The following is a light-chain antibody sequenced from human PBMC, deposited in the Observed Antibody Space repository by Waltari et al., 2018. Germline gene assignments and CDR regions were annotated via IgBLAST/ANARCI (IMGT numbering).Light chain of an antibody. Sequence: DMQLTQSPSSLSAYVGDRVTITCQASQDISKNLNWYQHKPGKAPKLLMYDAPNLATGAPSRFSGGGSGTDFTFTISSLQPEDIASYYCQQYDNLPRTFGQGTKLEIK. J-gene: IGKJ2*01. CDR3: QQYDNLPRT. V-gene: IGKV1-33*01. CDR1: QDISKN. CDR2: DAP.